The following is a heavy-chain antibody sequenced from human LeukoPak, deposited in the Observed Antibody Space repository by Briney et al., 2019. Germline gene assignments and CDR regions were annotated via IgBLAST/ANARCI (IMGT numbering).Heavy chain of an antibody. CDR1: GGSFSGYY. CDR2: INHSGST. V-gene: IGHV4-34*01. D-gene: IGHD3-3*01. J-gene: IGHJ4*02. CDR3: ARMYYDFWSGYPYYFDY. Sequence: SETLSLTCAVYGGSFSGYYWSWIRQPPGKGLEWIGGINHSGSTNYNPSLKSRVTISVDTSKNQFSLKLSSVTAADTAVYYCARMYYDFWSGYPYYFDYWGQGTLVTVSS.